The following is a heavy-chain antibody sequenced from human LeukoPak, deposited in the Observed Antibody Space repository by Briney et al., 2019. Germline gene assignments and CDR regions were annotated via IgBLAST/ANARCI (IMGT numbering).Heavy chain of an antibody. J-gene: IGHJ2*01. D-gene: IGHD3-22*01. CDR3: ARSTGYYWYFDL. Sequence: SGGSLRLSCATSGFTVSDNYMSWVRQPPGKGLEWIATIYYSGSTYYNPSLKSRVTISVDMSKNQFSLKLGSVTAADTAVYYCARSTGYYWYFDLWGRGTLVTVSS. V-gene: IGHV4-38-2*01. CDR2: IYYSGST. CDR1: GFTVSDNY.